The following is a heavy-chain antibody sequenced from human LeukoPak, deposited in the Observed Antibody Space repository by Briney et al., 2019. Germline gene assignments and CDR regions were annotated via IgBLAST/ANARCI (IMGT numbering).Heavy chain of an antibody. CDR2: INPNSGGT. J-gene: IGHJ6*03. D-gene: IGHD3-10*01. V-gene: IGHV1-2*02. CDR1: GYTFTGYY. Sequence: ASVKVSCKASGYTFTGYYMHWVRQAPGQGLGWMGWINPNSGGTNYAQKFQGRVTMTRDTSISTAYMELSRLRSDDTAVYYCAREYYYGSGSYYNYYYYMDVWGKGTTVTVSS. CDR3: AREYYYGSGSYYNYYYYMDV.